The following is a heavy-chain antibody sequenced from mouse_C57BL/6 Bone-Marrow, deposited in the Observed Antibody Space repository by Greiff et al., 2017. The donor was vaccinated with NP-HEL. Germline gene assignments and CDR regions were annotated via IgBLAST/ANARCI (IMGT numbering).Heavy chain of an antibody. CDR3: ASKRWWGYFDV. Sequence: DVKLQESGAELVKPGASVKLSCTASGFNIKDYYMHWVKQRTEQGLEWIGRIDPEDGETKYAPKFQGKATITADTSSNTAYLQLSSLTSEDTAVYYCASKRWWGYFDVWGTGTTVTVSS. D-gene: IGHD1-1*02. CDR2: IDPEDGET. V-gene: IGHV14-2*01. J-gene: IGHJ1*03. CDR1: GFNIKDYY.